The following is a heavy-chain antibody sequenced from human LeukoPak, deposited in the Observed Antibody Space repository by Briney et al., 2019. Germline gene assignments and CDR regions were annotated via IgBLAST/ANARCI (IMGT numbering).Heavy chain of an antibody. CDR1: GYSFTTYW. D-gene: IGHD2-15*01. J-gene: IGHJ4*02. Sequence: GESLKISCKGSGYSFTTYWIGWVRQMPGKGLEWMGIIYPGDSDTRYSPSFQGQVTISADKSISTAYLQWSSLKASDTAMYYCARRYCSGGRCYSLYYFDYWGQGTLVTVSS. CDR3: ARRYCSGGRCYSLYYFDY. CDR2: IYPGDSDT. V-gene: IGHV5-51*01.